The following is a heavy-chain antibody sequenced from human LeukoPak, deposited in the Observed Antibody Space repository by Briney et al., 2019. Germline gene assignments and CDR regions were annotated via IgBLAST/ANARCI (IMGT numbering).Heavy chain of an antibody. CDR3: AKFGGSLSSGWYFHY. V-gene: IGHV3-23*01. CDR1: GFTFSTNA. D-gene: IGHD6-19*01. J-gene: IGHJ4*02. Sequence: GGSLRLSCAASGFTFSTNAMGWVRQTSGKGLEWVSGSGSSTYYADSVKGRFTISRDKSKNTLYLQMNSLRVEDTAVYYCAKFGGSLSSGWYFHYWGQGTRVTVSP. CDR2: SGSST.